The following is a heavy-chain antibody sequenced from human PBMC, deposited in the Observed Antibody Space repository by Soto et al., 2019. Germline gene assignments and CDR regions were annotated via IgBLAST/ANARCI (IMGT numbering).Heavy chain of an antibody. CDR3: TTDSATISGVVTHYRPPLDS. CDR2: IKSKADGGTT. J-gene: IGHJ4*02. Sequence: PGGSLRLSCAASGLTFRNAWMNWVRQVPGKGLEWVGRIKSKADGGTTDYAAPVKDRFSISRDDSKTTLYLQMNSLRTEDTAVYYCTTDSATISGVVTHYRPPLDSWGQGTLVTVSS. CDR1: GLTFRNAW. D-gene: IGHD3-3*01. V-gene: IGHV3-15*01.